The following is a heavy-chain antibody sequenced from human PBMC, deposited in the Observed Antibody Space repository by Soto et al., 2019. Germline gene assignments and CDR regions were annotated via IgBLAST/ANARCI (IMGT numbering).Heavy chain of an antibody. J-gene: IGHJ4*02. CDR3: ARPVAYCGGDCAFDY. CDR1: GYSFTSYW. CDR2: IYPGDSDT. Sequence: GESLKISCKGSGYSFTSYWIGWVRQMPGKGLEWMGIIYPGDSDTRYSPSFQGQVTISADKSISTAYLQWSSLKASDTAMYYCARPVAYCGGDCAFDYWGQGTLVTVSS. V-gene: IGHV5-51*01. D-gene: IGHD2-21*02.